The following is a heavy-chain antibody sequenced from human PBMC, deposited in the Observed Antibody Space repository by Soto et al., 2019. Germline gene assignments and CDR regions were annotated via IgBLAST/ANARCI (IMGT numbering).Heavy chain of an antibody. J-gene: IGHJ5*02. D-gene: IGHD5-18*01. V-gene: IGHV1-69*14. CDR1: GGTFSSYA. CDR2: IIPIFGTA. Sequence: QVQLVQSGAEVKKPGSSVKVSCKASGGTFSSYAISWVRQAPGQGLEWMGGIIPIFGTANYAQKFQARVTITGDKTKSTAYMELISVRSEDTAVYYCARGKPVEMPYRWFYPWGQGTLVTVAS. CDR3: ARGKPVEMPYRWFYP.